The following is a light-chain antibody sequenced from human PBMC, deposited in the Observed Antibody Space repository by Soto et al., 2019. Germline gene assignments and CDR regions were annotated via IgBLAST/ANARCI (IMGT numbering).Light chain of an antibody. CDR3: QQYYSYPRVT. V-gene: IGKV1-9*01. J-gene: IGKJ3*01. CDR1: QGISSY. Sequence: IQLTQSPASLSASVGDRVTITCRASQGISSYLAWYQQKPGKAPKLLIYAASTLKSGVPSRFSGSGSGTDFTLTISCLQSEDFATYYCQQYYSYPRVTFGPGTKVDIK. CDR2: AAS.